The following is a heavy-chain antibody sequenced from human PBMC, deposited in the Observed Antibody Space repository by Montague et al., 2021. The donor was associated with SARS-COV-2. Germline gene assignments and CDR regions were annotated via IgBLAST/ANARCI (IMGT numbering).Heavy chain of an antibody. CDR2: SILIYSS. Sequence: SETLSLTCTVYGESFSGNMRDWSRHPPGPGQELVGVSILIYSSVXXSXXXXKXTVTIFIDTSKNAFSPKPNSVTATDTAVYYCARVGCSSNVCNWFDPWGQGTPVTVSS. CDR3: ARVGCSSNVCNWFDP. D-gene: IGHD2-2*01. J-gene: IGHJ5*02. V-gene: IGHV4-34*12. CDR1: GESFSGNM.